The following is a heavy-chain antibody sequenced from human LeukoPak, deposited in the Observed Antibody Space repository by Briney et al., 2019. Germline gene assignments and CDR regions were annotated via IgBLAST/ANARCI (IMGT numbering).Heavy chain of an antibody. D-gene: IGHD4-17*01. Sequence: SETLSLTCAVYGGSFSGYYWSWIRQPPGKGLEWIGEINHSGSTNYNPSLKGRVTISVDTSKNQFSLKLSSVTAADTAVYYCARRGANYGDSGWFDPWGQGTLVTVSS. CDR2: INHSGST. J-gene: IGHJ5*02. CDR3: ARRGANYGDSGWFDP. CDR1: GGSFSGYY. V-gene: IGHV4-34*01.